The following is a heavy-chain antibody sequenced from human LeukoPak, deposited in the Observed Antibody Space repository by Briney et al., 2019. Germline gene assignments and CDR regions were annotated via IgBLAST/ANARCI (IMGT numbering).Heavy chain of an antibody. V-gene: IGHV4-59*01. Sequence: SETLSLTCTVSGGSLTNYYWSWVRQSPEGGLEWMGFIYYSGRTYYNPSLKGRATISVDTSKNQFSLGLNSVTAADTAVYYCVRESDWLFDHWGPGTLVTVSS. CDR1: GGSLTNYY. CDR2: IYYSGRT. CDR3: VRESDWLFDH. D-gene: IGHD3-9*01. J-gene: IGHJ4*02.